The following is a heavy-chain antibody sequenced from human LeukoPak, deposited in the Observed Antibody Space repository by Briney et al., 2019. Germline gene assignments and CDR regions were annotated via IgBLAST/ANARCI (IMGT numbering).Heavy chain of an antibody. J-gene: IGHJ4*02. Sequence: QPGGSLRLSCAASGFTFSSYSMNWVRQAPGKGLEWVSYISSSSNTIYYADSVKGRFTISRDNSKNTLYLQMNSLRAEDTAVYYCARDPPGDGYNFDYWGQGTLVTVSS. V-gene: IGHV3-48*01. CDR1: GFTFSSYS. CDR2: ISSSSNTI. D-gene: IGHD5-24*01. CDR3: ARDPPGDGYNFDY.